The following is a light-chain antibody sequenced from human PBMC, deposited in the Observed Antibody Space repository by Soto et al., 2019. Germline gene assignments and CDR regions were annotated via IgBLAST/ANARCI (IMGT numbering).Light chain of an antibody. J-gene: IGKJ4*01. CDR1: QSVASNS. CDR2: GAF. Sequence: EIVLTQSPGTLSLSPGEGASLSCRASQSVASNSLAWYQHQPGQAPRLLIDGAFNRAAGIPDRFSGSGSGTDFTLTISRLEPEDFAVYFCQQYAGSPVTFGGGTEVDIK. V-gene: IGKV3-20*01. CDR3: QQYAGSPVT.